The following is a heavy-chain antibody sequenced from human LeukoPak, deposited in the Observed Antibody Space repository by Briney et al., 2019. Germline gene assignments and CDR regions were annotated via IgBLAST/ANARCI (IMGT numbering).Heavy chain of an antibody. Sequence: PSETLSLTCTVSGASVSSASYWTWIRQPPGKGVEWIAHIYNGVNTNYDPSLKSRVTISVDTSKNQFSLRLNSVTAADTAVYYCARSRTFNSGAFDPWGQGSLVTVSS. D-gene: IGHD1-26*01. CDR2: IYNGVNT. V-gene: IGHV4-61*01. J-gene: IGHJ5*02. CDR1: GASVSSASY. CDR3: ARSRTFNSGAFDP.